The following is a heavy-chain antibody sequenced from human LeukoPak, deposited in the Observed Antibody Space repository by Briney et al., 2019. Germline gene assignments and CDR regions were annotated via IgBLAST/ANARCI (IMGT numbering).Heavy chain of an antibody. V-gene: IGHV4-34*01. CDR2: INHSGST. D-gene: IGHD3-22*01. CDR3: ARDRNYYDSSGYYSSLDY. J-gene: IGHJ4*02. Sequence: NSSETLSLTCAVYGGSFNGYYWSWIRQPPGKGLEWIGEINHSGSTNYNPSLKSRVTISVDTSKNQFSLKLSSVTAADTAVYYCARDRNYYDSSGYYSSLDYWGQGTLVTVSS. CDR1: GGSFNGYY.